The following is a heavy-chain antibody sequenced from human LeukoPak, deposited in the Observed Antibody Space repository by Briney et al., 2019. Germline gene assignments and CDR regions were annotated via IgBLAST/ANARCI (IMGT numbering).Heavy chain of an antibody. D-gene: IGHD3-16*01. CDR2: INPNSGST. CDR3: ARDRARGSYVFDY. V-gene: IGHV1-2*02. Sequence: GSVKVSCKASGYTFTGYYMHWVRQAPGQGLEWMGWINPNSGSTNYAQKFQGRVTMTRDTSISTAYMELSRLRSDDTAVYYCARDRARGSYVFDYWGQGTLVTVSS. J-gene: IGHJ4*02. CDR1: GYTFTGYY.